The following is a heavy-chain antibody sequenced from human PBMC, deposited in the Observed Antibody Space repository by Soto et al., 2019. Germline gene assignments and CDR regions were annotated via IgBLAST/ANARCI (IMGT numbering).Heavy chain of an antibody. J-gene: IGHJ6*02. D-gene: IGHD1-1*01. CDR3: AREKRLEYYYYGMDV. Sequence: TLSLTCTVSGGSISSYYWSWIRQPPGKGLEWIGYIYYSGSTNYNPSLKSRVTISVDTSKNQFSLKLSSVTAADTAVYYCAREKRLEYYYYGMDVWGQGTTVTVSS. V-gene: IGHV4-59*01. CDR2: IYYSGST. CDR1: GGSISSYY.